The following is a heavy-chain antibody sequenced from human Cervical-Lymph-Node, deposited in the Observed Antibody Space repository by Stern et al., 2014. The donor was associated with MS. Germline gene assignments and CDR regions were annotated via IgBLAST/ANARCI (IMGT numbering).Heavy chain of an antibody. CDR2: INACNGNT. CDR3: ARWFPYGSGDLDY. Sequence: QVQLVESGAEVKKPGASVKVSCKASGYTFTSYAMHWVRQAPGQRLEWMGWINACNGNTKDSQKFQGRVTITRDTSASTAYMELSSLRSEDTAVYYCARWFPYGSGDLDYWGQGTLVTVSS. J-gene: IGHJ4*02. CDR1: GYTFTSYA. D-gene: IGHD3-10*01. V-gene: IGHV1-3*01.